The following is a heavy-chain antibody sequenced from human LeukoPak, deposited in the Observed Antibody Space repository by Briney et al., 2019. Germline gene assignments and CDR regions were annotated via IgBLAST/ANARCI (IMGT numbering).Heavy chain of an antibody. CDR2: ISSSSSTI. D-gene: IGHD3-16*01. Sequence: GGSLRLSCAASGYTFSSYSMNWVRQAPGKGLEWVSYISSSSSTIYFADSVKGRFTISRDNAKNSLYLQMNSLRAEDTAVYYCASEGTLRLGELPPVVVLDYWGQGTLVTVSS. J-gene: IGHJ4*02. CDR3: ASEGTLRLGELPPVVVLDY. CDR1: GYTFSSYS. V-gene: IGHV3-48*04.